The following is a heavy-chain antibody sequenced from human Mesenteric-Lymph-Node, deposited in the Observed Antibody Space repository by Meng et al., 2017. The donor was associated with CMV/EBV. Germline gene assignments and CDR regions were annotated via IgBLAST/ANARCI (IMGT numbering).Heavy chain of an antibody. V-gene: IGHV1-2*06. CDR2: INPKTGGR. CDR1: GYTFIDYY. CDR3: AGDRDTDWYSPFDY. D-gene: IGHD3-9*01. Sequence: QVQLVQSGAEVKKPGASVRVSCKASGYTFIDYYINWVRQAPGQGLEWMGRINPKTGGRSYAQNFQGRVTMTRDTSINTAYMEVNRLNSDDTAMYYCAGDRDTDWYSPFDYWGPGTLVTVSS. J-gene: IGHJ4*02.